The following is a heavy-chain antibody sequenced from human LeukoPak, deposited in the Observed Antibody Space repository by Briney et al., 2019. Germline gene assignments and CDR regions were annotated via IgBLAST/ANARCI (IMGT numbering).Heavy chain of an antibody. D-gene: IGHD1-26*01. Sequence: GGSLRLSCAASGFTFSTYGMHCVRQAPGKGLEWVAVVWYDGTNIHYVDSVKGRFTISRDNSKSTLYLQMNSLTAEDTAVYYCARGGYSGTYFFDYWGQGTPVTVSS. V-gene: IGHV3-33*01. CDR1: GFTFSTYG. J-gene: IGHJ4*02. CDR2: VWYDGTNI. CDR3: ARGGYSGTYFFDY.